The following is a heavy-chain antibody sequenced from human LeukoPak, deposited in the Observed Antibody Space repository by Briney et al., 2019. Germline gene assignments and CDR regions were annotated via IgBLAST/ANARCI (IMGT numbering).Heavy chain of an antibody. J-gene: IGHJ4*02. D-gene: IGHD3-22*01. CDR2: ISISGSTI. V-gene: IGHV3-48*03. CDR1: GFTFSSYE. CDR3: AKARNDYDSNGFSLLDY. Sequence: TGGSLRLSGAALGFTFSSYEMNWVRQAPGKGLDWVSFISISGSTIYYADSVKGRFTISRDNAKNSLYLQMNSLRAEDTALYYCAKARNDYDSNGFSLLDYWGQGTLVTVSS.